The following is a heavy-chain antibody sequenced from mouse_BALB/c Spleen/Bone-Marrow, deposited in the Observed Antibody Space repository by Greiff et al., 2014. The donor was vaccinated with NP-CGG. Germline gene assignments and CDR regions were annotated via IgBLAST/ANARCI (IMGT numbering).Heavy chain of an antibody. CDR3: ARSGDYGSSLAY. CDR2: IDPANGNT. CDR1: GFNIKDTY. V-gene: IGHV14-3*02. J-gene: IGHJ3*01. D-gene: IGHD1-1*01. Sequence: VQLQQSGAELVKPGASVKLSCTASGFNIKDTYMHWVKQRPEQGLEWIGRIDPANGNTKYDPKFQGKATITADTSSNTAYLQLSSLTSEDTAVYYCARSGDYGSSLAYWGQGTLVTFSA.